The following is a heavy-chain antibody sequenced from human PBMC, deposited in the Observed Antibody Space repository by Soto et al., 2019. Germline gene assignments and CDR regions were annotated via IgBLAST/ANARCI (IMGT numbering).Heavy chain of an antibody. V-gene: IGHV1-3*01. CDR3: ARLVHWAGTTTYYFDY. D-gene: IGHD6-19*01. CDR2: INAGNGNT. J-gene: IGHJ4*02. Sequence: ASVKVSCKASGYTFTSHAMHWVRQAPGQRLEWMGWINAGNGNTKYSQKFQGRVTITRDTSASTAYMELSSLRSEDTAVYYCARLVHWAGTTTYYFDYWGQGTLVTVSS. CDR1: GYTFTSHA.